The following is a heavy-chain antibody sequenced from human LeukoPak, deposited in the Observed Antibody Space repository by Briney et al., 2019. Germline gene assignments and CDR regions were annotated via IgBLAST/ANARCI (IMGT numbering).Heavy chain of an antibody. V-gene: IGHV1-18*01. J-gene: IGHJ5*02. CDR1: GYGFINYG. CDR2: IGAYNGKT. CDR3: ASLYMVRGVRGFWFDP. D-gene: IGHD3-10*01. Sequence: GASVKVSCKASGYGFINYGISCVRQAPGQGLEWMGWIGAYNGKTNHAQKFQGRVTMTRNTSISTAYMELSSLRSEDTAVYYCASLYMVRGVRGFWFDPWGQGTLVTVSS.